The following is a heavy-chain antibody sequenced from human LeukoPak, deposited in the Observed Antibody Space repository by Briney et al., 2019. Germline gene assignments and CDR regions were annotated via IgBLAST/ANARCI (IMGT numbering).Heavy chain of an antibody. CDR1: GGPFSGYY. CDR3: ARGCVAATGLDCAEFDH. Sequence: PSETLSLTCAVSGGPFSGYYWTWIRQSPEKGLEWIGEINHRGSANYNASIRSRVTISVDTYRNQFSLTMSSVTVADTAVYYCARGCVAATGLDCAEFDHWGQGALVTVSS. CDR2: INHRGSA. D-gene: IGHD6-13*01. V-gene: IGHV4-34*01. J-gene: IGHJ4*02.